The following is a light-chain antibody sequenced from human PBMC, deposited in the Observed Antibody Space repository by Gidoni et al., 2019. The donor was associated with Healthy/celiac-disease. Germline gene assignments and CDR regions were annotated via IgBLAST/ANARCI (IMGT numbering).Light chain of an antibody. J-gene: IGKJ3*01. V-gene: IGKV1-8*01. CDR1: QGISSY. CDR3: QQYYSYPPFT. CDR2: AAS. Sequence: AIRMTQSPSSFSASTGDRVTITCRASQGISSYLAWYQQKPGKAPKLLIYAASTLQSGVPSRFSGSGSGTDFTLTISCLQSEDFANYYCQQYYSYPPFTFGPGTKVDIK.